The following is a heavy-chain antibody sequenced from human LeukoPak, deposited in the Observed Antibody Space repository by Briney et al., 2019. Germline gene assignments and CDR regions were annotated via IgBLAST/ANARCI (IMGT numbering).Heavy chain of an antibody. CDR3: AKDDTAMGYFDY. J-gene: IGHJ4*02. CDR2: ISSSGSTI. CDR1: GFTFSDYY. D-gene: IGHD5-18*01. V-gene: IGHV3-11*01. Sequence: GGSLRLSCAASGFTFSDYYMSWIRQAPGKGLEWVSYISSSGSTIYYADSVKGRFTISRDNAKNSLYLQMNSLRAEDTALYYCAKDDTAMGYFDYWGQGTLVTVSS.